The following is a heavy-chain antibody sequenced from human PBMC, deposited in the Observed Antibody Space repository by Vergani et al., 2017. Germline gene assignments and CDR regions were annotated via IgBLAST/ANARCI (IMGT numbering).Heavy chain of an antibody. D-gene: IGHD1-26*01. CDR1: GGSINPSSSF. Sequence: QLQPQESGPGLVKPSETLSLICTVSGGSINPSSSFWGWIRQSPGKGLEWIGSINYVGRTYYIPSLQSRATVMVDTSQNQFSLNLTYVTAADTAVYYCARGRWDNWYFDLWGRGTLVTVSS. CDR3: ARGRWDNWYFDL. V-gene: IGHV4-39*01. J-gene: IGHJ2*01. CDR2: INYVGRT.